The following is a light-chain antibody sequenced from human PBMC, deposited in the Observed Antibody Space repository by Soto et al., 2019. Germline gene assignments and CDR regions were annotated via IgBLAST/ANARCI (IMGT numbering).Light chain of an antibody. Sequence: QSVLTQPASVSWSPGQSISISCTGTTRDVGRYNYVSWYQQHPGKAPKLMIYDVSYRPSWVSNRFSGSKSGITASLTISGLQAEDEADYYCNSFTTSSTYVFGTGTKVTVL. V-gene: IGLV2-14*03. J-gene: IGLJ1*01. CDR2: DVS. CDR1: TRDVGRYNY. CDR3: NSFTTSSTYV.